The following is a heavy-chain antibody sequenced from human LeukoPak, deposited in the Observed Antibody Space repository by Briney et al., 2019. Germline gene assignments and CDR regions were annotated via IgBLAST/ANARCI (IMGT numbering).Heavy chain of an antibody. Sequence: SVKLSCKASGGTFSSYAISWVRQAPGQGLEWMGRIIPILGIANYAQKFQGRVTITADKSTSTAYMELSSLRSEDTDVYYCARYSDGGSSDYFDYWGQGTLVTVSS. J-gene: IGHJ4*02. V-gene: IGHV1-69*04. CDR1: GGTFSSYA. D-gene: IGHD4-23*01. CDR2: IIPILGIA. CDR3: ARYSDGGSSDYFDY.